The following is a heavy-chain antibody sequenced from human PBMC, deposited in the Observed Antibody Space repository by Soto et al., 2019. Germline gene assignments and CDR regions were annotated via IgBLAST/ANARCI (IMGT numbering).Heavy chain of an antibody. V-gene: IGHV4-38-2*02. CDR2: VFHSGTT. Sequence: SETLSLTCSVSDSSISSAYYWGWVRQPPGKGLEWIASVFHSGTTYYNPSLMSRVTVSLDTSKGQFSLKLSSVTAADTAVYYCASDFWTGYPLFDLWGQGALVTVSS. CDR1: DSSISSAYY. D-gene: IGHD3-3*01. J-gene: IGHJ4*02. CDR3: ASDFWTGYPLFDL.